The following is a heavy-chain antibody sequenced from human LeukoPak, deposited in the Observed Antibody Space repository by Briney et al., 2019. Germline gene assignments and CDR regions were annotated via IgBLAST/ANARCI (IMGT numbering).Heavy chain of an antibody. CDR3: ARDAVGARYFDY. CDR1: AFTFSTYS. CDR2: ISSSSTI. Sequence: GGSLRLSCAASAFTFSTYSMNWVRQAPGKGLEWVSYISSSSTIHYADSVKGRFTISRDNARNSLYLQMNSLRAEDTAVYYCARDAVGARYFDYWGQGTLVTVSS. J-gene: IGHJ4*02. V-gene: IGHV3-48*01. D-gene: IGHD6-6*01.